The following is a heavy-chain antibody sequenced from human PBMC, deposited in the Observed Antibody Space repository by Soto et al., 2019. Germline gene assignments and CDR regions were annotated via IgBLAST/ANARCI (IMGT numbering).Heavy chain of an antibody. V-gene: IGHV3-23*01. CDR3: AFNGGAYDSSGYFLFDY. D-gene: IGHD3-22*01. J-gene: IGHJ4*02. Sequence: EVQLLESGGGLVQPGGSLRLSCAASGFTFSSYAMSWVRQAPGKGLEWVSAISGSGGSTYYADSVKGRFTISRDNSKNPLYLQMHSLRAEDTAVYYCAFNGGAYDSSGYFLFDYWGQGTLVTVSS. CDR2: ISGSGGST. CDR1: GFTFSSYA.